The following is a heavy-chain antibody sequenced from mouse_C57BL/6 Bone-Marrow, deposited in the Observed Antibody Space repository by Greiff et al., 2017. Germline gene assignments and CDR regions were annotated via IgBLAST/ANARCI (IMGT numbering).Heavy chain of an antibody. D-gene: IGHD2-2*01. CDR1: GFTFSDYY. J-gene: IGHJ2*01. CDR3: ERAYGYDQY. CDR2: INHDGSST. Sequence: EVKLQESEGGLVQPGSSMKLSCTASGFTFSDYYMAWVRQVPEKGLEWVANINHDGSSTYYLDSLKSRFIISRDNAKNMLYLQMSSLKSEDTATYYCERAYGYDQYWGQGTTLTVSS. V-gene: IGHV5-16*01.